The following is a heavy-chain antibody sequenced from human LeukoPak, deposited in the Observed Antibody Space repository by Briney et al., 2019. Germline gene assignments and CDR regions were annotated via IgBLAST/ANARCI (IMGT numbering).Heavy chain of an antibody. J-gene: IGHJ4*02. CDR1: GGSFSGYY. V-gene: IGHV4-34*01. CDR3: ARVRGGYYDSSGYYGDY. CDR2: INHCGST. D-gene: IGHD3-22*01. Sequence: SETLSLTCAVYGGSFSGYYWSWIRQPPGKGLEWIGEINHCGSTNYNPSLKSRVTISVDTSKNQFSLKLSSVTAADTAVYYCARVRGGYYDSSGYYGDYWGQGTLVTVSS.